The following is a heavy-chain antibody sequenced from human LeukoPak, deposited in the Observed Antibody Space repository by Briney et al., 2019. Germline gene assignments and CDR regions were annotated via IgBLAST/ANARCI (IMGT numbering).Heavy chain of an antibody. CDR3: ARDYGANSNNFDC. CDR1: GFTFSSYG. CDR2: IWYDGSNK. Sequence: GGSLRLSCAASGFTFSSYGMHWVRQAPGKGLEWVAVIWYDGSNKYYADSVKGRFTISRDNSKNTLYLQMNSLRAEDTAVYYCARDYGANSNNFDCWGQGTLVTVSS. D-gene: IGHD4-23*01. V-gene: IGHV3-33*01. J-gene: IGHJ4*02.